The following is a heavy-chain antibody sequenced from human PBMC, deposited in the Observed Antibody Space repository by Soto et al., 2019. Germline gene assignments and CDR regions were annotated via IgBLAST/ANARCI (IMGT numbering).Heavy chain of an antibody. CDR3: ARVYDILTGSLGNSYYYGMDV. CDR2: INSDGSST. J-gene: IGHJ6*02. D-gene: IGHD3-9*01. Sequence: GGSLRLSCAASGFTFSSYWMHWVRQAPGKGLVWVSRINSDGSSTSYADSVKGRFTISRDNAKNTLYLQMNSLRAEDTAVYYCARVYDILTGSLGNSYYYGMDVWGQGTTVTVSS. CDR1: GFTFSSYW. V-gene: IGHV3-74*01.